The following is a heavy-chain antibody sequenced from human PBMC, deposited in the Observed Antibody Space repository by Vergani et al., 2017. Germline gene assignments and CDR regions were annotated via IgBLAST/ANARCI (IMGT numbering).Heavy chain of an antibody. CDR1: GFTFDDYA. CDR3: AKGNDILTGGALLYNWFDP. D-gene: IGHD3-9*01. CDR2: ISWNSGSI. V-gene: IGHV3-9*01. Sequence: EVQLVESGGGLVQPGRSLRLSCAASGFTFDDYAMHWVRQAPGKGLEWVSGISWNSGSIGYADSVKGRFTISRDNAKNSLYLQMNSLRAEDTALYYCAKGNDILTGGALLYNWFDPWGQGTLVTVSS. J-gene: IGHJ5*02.